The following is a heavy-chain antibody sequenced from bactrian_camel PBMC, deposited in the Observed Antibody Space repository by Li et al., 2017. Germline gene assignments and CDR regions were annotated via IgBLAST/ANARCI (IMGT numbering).Heavy chain of an antibody. D-gene: IGHD6*01. Sequence: DVQLVESGGGTVQPGGSLGLSCAASGFTFSSNAMTWVRLAPGKGLEWVSGTDRGGSNTYYADSVKGRFTISKDAAKDTVYLQMDSLKPEDTAMYSCKPRFARSPGITSTRKTFLCANYWGQGTQVTVS. J-gene: IGHJ4*01. CDR2: TDRGGSNT. V-gene: IGHV3S40*01. CDR3: KPRFARSPGITSTRKTFLCANY. CDR1: GFTFSSNA.